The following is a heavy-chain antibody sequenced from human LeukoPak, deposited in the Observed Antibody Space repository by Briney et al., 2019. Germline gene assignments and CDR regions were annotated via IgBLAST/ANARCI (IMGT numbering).Heavy chain of an antibody. D-gene: IGHD3-22*01. CDR2: ISGSGGST. CDR1: GFTFNSYA. V-gene: IGHV3-23*01. CDR3: AKDKDYYDSSGNFGNPTVFDY. Sequence: GGSLRLSCAASGFTFNSYAMYWVRQAPGKGLEWVSAISGSGGSTYYADSVKGRFTISRDNSKNTLYLQVNSLRADDTAVYYCAKDKDYYDSSGNFGNPTVFDYWGQGTLVTDSS. J-gene: IGHJ4*02.